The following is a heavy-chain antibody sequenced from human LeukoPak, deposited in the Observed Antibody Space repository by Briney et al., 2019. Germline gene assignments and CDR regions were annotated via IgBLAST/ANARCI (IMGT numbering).Heavy chain of an antibody. Sequence: SETLSLTCSVSGGSISSYYWSWIRQPPGKGLEWIGYISYSGYTNYNPSLKSRVTISVDTSKNQFSVKLSSVTAADTAVYYCARDLPPEGYDFWSGYDYWGQGTLVTVSS. J-gene: IGHJ4*02. CDR3: ARDLPPEGYDFWSGYDY. CDR2: ISYSGYT. CDR1: GGSISSYY. D-gene: IGHD3-3*01. V-gene: IGHV4-59*01.